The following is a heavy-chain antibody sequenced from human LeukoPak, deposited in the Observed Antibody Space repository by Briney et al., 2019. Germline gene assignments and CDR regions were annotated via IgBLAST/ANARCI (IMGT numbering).Heavy chain of an antibody. CDR1: GGSISNSNW. J-gene: IGHJ5*02. V-gene: IGHV4-4*02. CDR2: IYHSGGT. CDR3: ARAAIQWLELDL. D-gene: IGHD6-19*01. Sequence: SGTLSFTCAVSGGSISNSNWWSWVRQPPGKGLEWIGEIYHSGGTNHNPSLKSRVTISVDKSRNQFSLKLSSVTAADTAVYYCARAAIQWLELDLWGQGTLVTVSS.